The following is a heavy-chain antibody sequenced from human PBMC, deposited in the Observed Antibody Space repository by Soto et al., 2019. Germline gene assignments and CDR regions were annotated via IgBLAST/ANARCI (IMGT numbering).Heavy chain of an antibody. J-gene: IGHJ4*01. V-gene: IGHV3-15*07. CDR2: IKSKTDGGTT. D-gene: IGHD3-22*01. CDR3: TTDSYSTMIVVRFDY. Sequence: PGWALSPSCEPPSASCSPARINSAAWALENRLEWVGRIKSKTDGGTTDFAAPVKGRFSISRDDSKDMVYLQMTSLKTEDTGIYYCTTDSYSTMIVVRFDYWGHGTLVTVSS. CDR1: SASCSPAR.